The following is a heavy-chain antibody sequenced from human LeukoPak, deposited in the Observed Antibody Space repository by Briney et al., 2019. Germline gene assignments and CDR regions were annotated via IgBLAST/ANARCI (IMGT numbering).Heavy chain of an antibody. J-gene: IGHJ5*02. CDR3: ARVHLGATTWFDP. CDR2: IYYSGST. Sequence: MTSETLSLTCTVSGGSISSYYWSWIRQPPGKGLEWIGYIYYSGSTNYNPSLKSRVTISVDTSKNQFSLKLSSVTAADTAVYYCARVHLGATTWFDPWGQGTLVTVSS. CDR1: GGSISSYY. V-gene: IGHV4-59*01. D-gene: IGHD1-26*01.